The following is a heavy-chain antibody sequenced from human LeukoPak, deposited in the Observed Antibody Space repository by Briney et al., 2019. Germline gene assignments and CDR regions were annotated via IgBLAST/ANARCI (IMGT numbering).Heavy chain of an antibody. CDR3: ARHSRLITMIVADFDY. D-gene: IGHD3-22*01. CDR1: GYSISSGYY. CDR2: IYHSGST. V-gene: IGHV4-38-2*02. Sequence: SETLSLTCTVSGYSISSGYYWGWIRQPPGKGLEWIGSIYHSGSTYYNPSLKSRVTISVDTSKNQFSLKLSSVTAADTAVYYCARHSRLITMIVADFDYWGQGTLVTVSS. J-gene: IGHJ4*02.